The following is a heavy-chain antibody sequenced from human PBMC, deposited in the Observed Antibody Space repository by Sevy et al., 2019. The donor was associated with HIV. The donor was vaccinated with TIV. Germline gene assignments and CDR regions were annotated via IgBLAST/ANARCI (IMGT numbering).Heavy chain of an antibody. CDR2: VSYDGADT. V-gene: IGHV3-30*04. J-gene: IGHJ3*02. Sequence: GGSLRLSCAASGSTISKYAMHWVRQTPDRGLEWVAVVSYDGADTSYADSVKGRFTVSRDNSKSTLYLQMNSLRVDDSAVYFCARFPPQRAFDIWGQGTTVTVSS. CDR1: GSTISKYA. CDR3: ARFPPQRAFDI.